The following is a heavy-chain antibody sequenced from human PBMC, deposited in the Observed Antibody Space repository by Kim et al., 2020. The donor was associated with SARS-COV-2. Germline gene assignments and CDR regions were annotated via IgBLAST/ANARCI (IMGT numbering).Heavy chain of an antibody. V-gene: IGHV3-9*01. D-gene: IGHD6-19*01. J-gene: IGHJ4*02. Sequence: GGSLRLSCAASGFTFGDYAMHWVRQAPGKGLEWVSGISWNSGSIGYADSVKGRFTIPRDNAKNSLYLQMNSLRAEDTALYYCAKVFLKGDDSSGWYTGYYVDYWGQGTLVTVSS. CDR2: ISWNSGSI. CDR1: GFTFGDYA. CDR3: AKVFLKGDDSSGWYTGYYVDY.